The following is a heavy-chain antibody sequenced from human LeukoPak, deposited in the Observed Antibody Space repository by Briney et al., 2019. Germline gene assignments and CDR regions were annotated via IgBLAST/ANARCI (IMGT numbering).Heavy chain of an antibody. J-gene: IGHJ4*02. D-gene: IGHD3-22*01. CDR2: IYYSGST. Sequence: SETLSLTCTVSGNSISSSSYYWVWIRQPPGKGLEWIGYIYYSGSTNYNPSLKSRVTISVDTSKNQFSLKLSSVTAADTAVYYCARHRRSIVVGGFDYWGQGTLVTVSS. CDR3: ARHRRSIVVGGFDY. V-gene: IGHV4-61*05. CDR1: GNSISSSSYY.